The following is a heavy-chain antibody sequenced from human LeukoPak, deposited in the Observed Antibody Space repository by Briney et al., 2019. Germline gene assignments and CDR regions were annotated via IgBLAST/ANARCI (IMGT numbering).Heavy chain of an antibody. V-gene: IGHV1-2*06. J-gene: IGHJ4*02. D-gene: IGHD3-10*02. CDR3: TREPMSGVDY. Sequence: ASVKVSCKASGYTFTGYCMHWARQAPGQGLEWMGRINPNSGGTSYAQKFQGRVTMTRDTSITTAYMELSRLRSDDTAVYYCTREPMSGVDYWGQGTLVTVSS. CDR2: INPNSGGT. CDR1: GYTFTGYC.